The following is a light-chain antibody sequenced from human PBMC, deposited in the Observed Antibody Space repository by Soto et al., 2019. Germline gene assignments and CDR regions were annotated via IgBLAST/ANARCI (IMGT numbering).Light chain of an antibody. V-gene: IGLV2-14*01. J-gene: IGLJ1*01. CDR3: SSYTSSDTPNV. CDR2: VNS. CDR1: SSDVGDYKY. Sequence: QSALTQPASVSGSPGQSITISCTGTSSDVGDYKYVSWYQQHPDKAPKLIIFVNSNRPSGISNRFSASKSGNTASLTISGLQAEDEADYYSSSYTSSDTPNVFGTGTKLTLL.